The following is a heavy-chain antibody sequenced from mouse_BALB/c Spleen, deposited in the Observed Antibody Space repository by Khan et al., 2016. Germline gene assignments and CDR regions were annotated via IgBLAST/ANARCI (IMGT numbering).Heavy chain of an antibody. D-gene: IGHD1-1*01. Sequence: QVQLKQSGAELVRPGASVKLSCKASGYTFTSYWINWVKQRPGQGLEWIGNIYPSDSYTNYNQKFKDKATLTVDKSSNTAYMQLSSPTSEDSAVYYCTRDGVRRRSYAMDYWGQGTSVTVSS. CDR2: IYPSDSYT. V-gene: IGHV1-69*02. CDR3: TRDGVRRRSYAMDY. CDR1: GYTFTSYW. J-gene: IGHJ4*01.